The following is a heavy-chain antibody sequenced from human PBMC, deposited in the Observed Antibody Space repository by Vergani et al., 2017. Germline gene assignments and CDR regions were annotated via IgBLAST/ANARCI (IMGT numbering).Heavy chain of an antibody. J-gene: IGHJ2*01. CDR3: ARDGARYDSSGYLGNWYFDL. CDR2: IYYSGST. CDR1: GGSVSSGSYY. D-gene: IGHD3-22*01. Sequence: QVQLQESGPGLVKPSETLSLTCTVSGGSVSSGSYYWSWIRQPPGKGLEWIGYIYYSGSTNYNPSLKSRVTISVDTSKNQFSLKLSSVTAADTAVYYCARDGARYDSSGYLGNWYFDLWGRGTLVTVSS. V-gene: IGHV4-61*01.